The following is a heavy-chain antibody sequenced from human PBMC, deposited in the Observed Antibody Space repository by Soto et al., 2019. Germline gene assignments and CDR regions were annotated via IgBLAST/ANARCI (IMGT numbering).Heavy chain of an antibody. D-gene: IGHD3-22*01. CDR3: TTDSAGYYDSSGLDY. CDR1: GFTVSSKY. J-gene: IGHJ4*02. V-gene: IGHV3-66*01. CDR2: IQSGGPT. Sequence: GGSLRLSCAASGFTVSSKYMSWVRQAPGKGLEWVSLIQSGGPTYYAAPVKGRFTISRDDSKNTLYLQMNSLKTEDTAVYYCTTDSAGYYDSSGLDYWGQGTLVTVSS.